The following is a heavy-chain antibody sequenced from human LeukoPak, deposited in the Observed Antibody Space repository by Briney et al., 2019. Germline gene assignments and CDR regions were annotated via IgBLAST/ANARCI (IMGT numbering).Heavy chain of an antibody. CDR2: IWYDGNNK. V-gene: IGHV3-33*01. CDR1: GFTLTGYG. J-gene: IGHJ4*02. CDR3: AREAVAGTGFDY. D-gene: IGHD6-19*01. Sequence: SGGSLRLSCAASGFTLTGYGMHWVRQAPGKGLEWVAVIWYDGNNKYYVDSVKGRFTISRDNAKNSLYLQMNSLRAEDTAVYYCAREAVAGTGFDYWGQGTLVTVSS.